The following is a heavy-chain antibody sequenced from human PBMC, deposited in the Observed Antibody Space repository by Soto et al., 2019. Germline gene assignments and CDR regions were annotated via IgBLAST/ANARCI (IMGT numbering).Heavy chain of an antibody. CDR2: ISGSGGST. V-gene: IGHV3-23*01. CDR1: GFTFSSYA. J-gene: IGHJ4*02. CDR3: AKDRGYSYGWDYFDY. D-gene: IGHD5-18*01. Sequence: EVQLLESGGGLVQPGGSLRLSCAASGFTFSSYAMSWVRQASGKGLEWVSAISGSGGSTYYADSVKGRFTISRDNSKNTLYLQMNSLRAEDTAVYYCAKDRGYSYGWDYFDYWGQGTLVAVSS.